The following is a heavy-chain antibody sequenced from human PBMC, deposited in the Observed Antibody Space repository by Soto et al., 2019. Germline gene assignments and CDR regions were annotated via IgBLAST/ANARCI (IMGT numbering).Heavy chain of an antibody. CDR2: IIPILGIA. CDR1: GGTFSSYT. V-gene: IGHV1-69*02. D-gene: IGHD2-15*01. Sequence: QVQLVQSGAEVKKPGSSVKVSCKASGGTFSSYTISWVRQAXGQXLEWXGRIIPILGIANYAQKFQGRVTITADKSTSTAYMXLXSLRSEDTAVXYXXXXXXXXSCYSFLNWFDPWGQGTLVTVSS. J-gene: IGHJ5*02. CDR3: XXXXXXXSCYSFLNWFDP.